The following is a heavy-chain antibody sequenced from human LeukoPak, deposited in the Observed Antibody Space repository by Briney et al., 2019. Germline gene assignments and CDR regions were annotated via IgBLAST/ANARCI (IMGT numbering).Heavy chain of an antibody. J-gene: IGHJ3*02. CDR3: AKDEVPGIAVAKGAFDI. Sequence: GGSLRLSCAASGFTFSSYGMHWVRQAPGKGLEWVAVISYDGSNKYYADSVKGRFTISRGNSKNTLYLQMNSLRAEDTAVYYCAKDEVPGIAVAKGAFDIWGQGTMVTVSS. CDR1: GFTFSSYG. D-gene: IGHD6-19*01. V-gene: IGHV3-30*18. CDR2: ISYDGSNK.